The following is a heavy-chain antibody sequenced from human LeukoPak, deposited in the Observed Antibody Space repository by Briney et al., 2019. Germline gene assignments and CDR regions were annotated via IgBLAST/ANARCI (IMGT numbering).Heavy chain of an antibody. D-gene: IGHD3-10*01. J-gene: IGHJ3*02. V-gene: IGHV3-48*03. Sequence: PGGSLRLSCAASGFTFSSYEMNWVRQAPGKGLEWVSYISSSGSTIYYADSVKGRFTISGDNAKNSLYLQMNSLRAEDTAVYYCARHHASSEAFDIWGQGTMVTVSS. CDR3: ARHHASSEAFDI. CDR1: GFTFSSYE. CDR2: ISSSGSTI.